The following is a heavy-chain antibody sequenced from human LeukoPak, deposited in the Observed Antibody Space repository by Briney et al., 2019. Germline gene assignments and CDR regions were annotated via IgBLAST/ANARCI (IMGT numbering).Heavy chain of an antibody. V-gene: IGHV3-48*03. J-gene: IGHJ6*02. D-gene: IGHD3-10*01. CDR1: VFTFSSYE. CDR2: ISCSGRTI. CDR3: ARVWFGEFDYYYYGMDV. Sequence: GGSLRLSCAASVFTFSSYEMNWVRQAPGKGGEWVSYISCSGRTIYYADSVKGGFTISRDNAKNSLYLQMNSLRAEDTAVYYCARVWFGEFDYYYYGMDVWGQGTTVTVSS.